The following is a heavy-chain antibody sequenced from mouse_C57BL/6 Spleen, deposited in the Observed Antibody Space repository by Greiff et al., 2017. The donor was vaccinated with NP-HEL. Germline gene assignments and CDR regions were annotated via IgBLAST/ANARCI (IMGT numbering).Heavy chain of an antibody. D-gene: IGHD1-1*01. CDR3: ARNGNPYCYFDV. CDR2: IDPEDGET. J-gene: IGHJ1*03. CDR1: GFNIKDYY. V-gene: IGHV14-2*01. Sequence: EVQLQQSGAELVKPGASVKLSCTASGFNIKDYYMHWVKQRTEQGLEWIGRIDPEDGETKYAPKFQGKATITADTSSNTAYLQLSSLTSEDTAVYYCARNGNPYCYFDVWGTGTTVTVSS.